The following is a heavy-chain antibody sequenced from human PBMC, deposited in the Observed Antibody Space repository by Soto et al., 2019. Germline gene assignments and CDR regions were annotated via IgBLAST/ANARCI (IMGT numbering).Heavy chain of an antibody. CDR1: AGSISSGDYY. J-gene: IGHJ6*02. D-gene: IGHD5-18*01. V-gene: IGHV4-30-4*01. Sequence: SETLSLTCTVSAGSISSGDYYWSWIRQPPGKGLEWIGYIYYSGSTYYNPSLKSRVTISVDTSKNQFSLKLSSVTAADPAVYYCARASPVVTDVWGQGTTVTVSS. CDR3: ARASPVVTDV. CDR2: IYYSGST.